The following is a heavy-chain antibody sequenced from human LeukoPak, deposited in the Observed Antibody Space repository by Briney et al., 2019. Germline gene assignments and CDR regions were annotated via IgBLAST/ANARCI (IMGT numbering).Heavy chain of an antibody. CDR1: GFTFDDYA. Sequence: GGSLRLSCAASGFTFDDYAMHWVRQAPGKGLEWVSLISGDGGSAYYADSVKGRFTISRDNSKNSLYLQMNSLRTEDTALYYCAKEQERFLEWLSFDYWGQGTLVTVSS. D-gene: IGHD3-3*01. CDR3: AKEQERFLEWLSFDY. V-gene: IGHV3-43*02. CDR2: ISGDGGSA. J-gene: IGHJ4*02.